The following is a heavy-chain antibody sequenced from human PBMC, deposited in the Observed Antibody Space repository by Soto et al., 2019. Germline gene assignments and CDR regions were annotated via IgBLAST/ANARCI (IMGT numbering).Heavy chain of an antibody. J-gene: IGHJ5*02. D-gene: IGHD2-21*01. CDR1: GAALNSGNYY. CDR3: ARLRIATNNYKWFDP. V-gene: IGHV4-31*03. CDR2: IYVTGAV. Sequence: SETLSLTCSVSGAALNSGNYYWSWIRQVPGKGLEWIGHIYVTGAVDYNPSLRDRITISQDTSERQFSLNLRLVTAADTAVYYCARLRIATNNYKWFDPWGQGTLVSVSS.